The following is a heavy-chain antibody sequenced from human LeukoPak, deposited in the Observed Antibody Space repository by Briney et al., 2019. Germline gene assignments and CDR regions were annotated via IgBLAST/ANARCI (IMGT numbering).Heavy chain of an antibody. CDR3: ARGRSSGFAYDAFDI. CDR1: GFTFSSYS. CDR2: ISSSSSYI. J-gene: IGHJ3*02. Sequence: PGGSLRLSCAASGFTFSSYSMNWVRQAPGKGLDWVSSISSSSSYIYYADSVKGRFTISRDNAKNSLYLQMNSLRAEDTAVYYCARGRSSGFAYDAFDIWGQGTMVTVSS. V-gene: IGHV3-21*01. D-gene: IGHD3-22*01.